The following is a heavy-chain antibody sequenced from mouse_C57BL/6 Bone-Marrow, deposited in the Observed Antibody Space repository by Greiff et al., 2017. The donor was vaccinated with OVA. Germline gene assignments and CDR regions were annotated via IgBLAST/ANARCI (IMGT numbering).Heavy chain of an antibody. J-gene: IGHJ3*01. Sequence: EVKLMESGGGLVKPGGSLKLSCAASGFTFSSYAMSWVRQTPEKRLEWVATISDGGSYTYYPDNVKGRFTISRDNAKNNLYLQMSHLKSEDTAMYYCARDHGSSSWFAYWGQGTLVTVSA. V-gene: IGHV5-4*01. D-gene: IGHD1-1*01. CDR2: ISDGGSYT. CDR3: ARDHGSSSWFAY. CDR1: GFTFSSYA.